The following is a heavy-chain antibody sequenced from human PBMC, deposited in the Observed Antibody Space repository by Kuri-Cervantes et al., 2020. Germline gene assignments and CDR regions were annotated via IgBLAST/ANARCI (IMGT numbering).Heavy chain of an antibody. CDR2: IYYSGNT. V-gene: IGHV4-39*01. J-gene: IGHJ4*02. D-gene: IGHD3-3*02. CDR1: GGSITNRNYY. Sequence: SETLSLTCTVSGGSITNRNYYWGWIRQPPGKGLEWIGSIYYSGNTFYNPSLDSRVTISVDTSKNQFSMRLSSVTAADTAVYYCVGRLAVTGTGLYYFDSWGLGTLVTVSS. CDR3: VGRLAVTGTGLYYFDS.